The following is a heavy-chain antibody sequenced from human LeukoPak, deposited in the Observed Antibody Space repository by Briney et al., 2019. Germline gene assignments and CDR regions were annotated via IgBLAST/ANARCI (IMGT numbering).Heavy chain of an antibody. J-gene: IGHJ4*02. D-gene: IGHD7-27*01. V-gene: IGHV4-61*02. Sequence: TASETLSLTCTVSGGSISSGSYYWSWIRQPAGKGLEWIGRIYTSGSTNYNPSLKSRVTISADTSQNQFSLKLSSVTAADTAVYYCASRKLGNDYWGQGTLVTVSS. CDR1: GGSISSGSYY. CDR2: IYTSGST. CDR3: ASRKLGNDY.